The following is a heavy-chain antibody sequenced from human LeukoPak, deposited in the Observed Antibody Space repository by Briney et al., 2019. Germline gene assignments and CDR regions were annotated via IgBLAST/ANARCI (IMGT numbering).Heavy chain of an antibody. V-gene: IGHV3-23*01. CDR3: AKGATPKSRFFDWFAAPDY. CDR1: GFTFSNYA. CDR2: ICAGGENT. D-gene: IGHD3-9*01. Sequence: PGGSLRLSCAASGFTFSNYAMSWVRQAPGKGLEWVSTICAGGENTYYADSVKGRFTISRDNSKNTLSLQMTSLSAEDTAVYYCAKGATPKSRFFDWFAAPDYWGQGTLVTVSS. J-gene: IGHJ4*02.